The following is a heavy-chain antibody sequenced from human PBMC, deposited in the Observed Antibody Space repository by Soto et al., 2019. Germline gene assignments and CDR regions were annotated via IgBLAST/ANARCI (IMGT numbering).Heavy chain of an antibody. D-gene: IGHD3-16*01. V-gene: IGHV1-69*01. CDR3: ASVWGYLNWFDP. CDR1: GGTFSSYV. J-gene: IGHJ5*02. Sequence: QVQLVQSGAEVKKPGSSVKVSCKASGGTFSSYVISWVRQAPGQGLEWMGGTVPIFRTPNYAQKFQGRVTSTADESASTAYIEMSSLRFGDTAVYYCASVWGYLNWFDPWVQGTLVTVSS. CDR2: TVPIFRTP.